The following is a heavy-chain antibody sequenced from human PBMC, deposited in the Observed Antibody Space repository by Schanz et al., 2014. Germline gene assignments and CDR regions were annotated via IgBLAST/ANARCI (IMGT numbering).Heavy chain of an antibody. CDR1: GFSLDIFA. J-gene: IGHJ4*02. CDR2: FNDGGVNK. D-gene: IGHD1-26*01. CDR3: ARDHTTESYYSAGPPIDF. V-gene: IGHV3-23*01. Sequence: EVHLLESGGGLVEPGGSLRLSCATSGFSLDIFAVSWVRQAPGKGLEWVSSFNDGGVNKYYADSVKGRFTISRDNSKNTLLLQMNSLRAEDTAVYYCARDHTTESYYSAGPPIDFWGQGTLLTVSA.